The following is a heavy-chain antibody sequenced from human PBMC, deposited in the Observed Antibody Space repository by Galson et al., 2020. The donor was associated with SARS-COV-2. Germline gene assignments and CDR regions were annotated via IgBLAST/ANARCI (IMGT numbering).Heavy chain of an antibody. CDR3: ARAYGGGYRDCFDY. J-gene: IGHJ4*02. Sequence: GGSLRLSCAASGFTFSSYAMHWVRQAPGKGLEWVAVISYDGSNKYYADSVKGRFTISRDNSKNTLYLQMNSLRAEDTAVYYCARAYGGGYRDCFDYWGQGTLVTVSS. CDR1: GFTFSSYA. D-gene: IGHD1-26*01. V-gene: IGHV3-30*04. CDR2: ISYDGSNK.